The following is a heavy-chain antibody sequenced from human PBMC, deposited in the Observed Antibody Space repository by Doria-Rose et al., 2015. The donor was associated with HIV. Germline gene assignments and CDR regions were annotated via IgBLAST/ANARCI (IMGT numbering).Heavy chain of an antibody. CDR2: IIPILDIV. J-gene: IGHJ4*02. D-gene: IGHD1-26*01. CDR1: GGTFSSYT. V-gene: IGHV1-69*02. Sequence: AAKPGSSVKVSCKRSGGTFSSYTISWVRQAHGQGLEWMGRIIPILDIVNYAQRFQGRVTITADESTSTAYMELSSLRSEDTDIYDFASQWERSSFDYWGQGARGTGSS. CDR3: ASQWERSSFDY.